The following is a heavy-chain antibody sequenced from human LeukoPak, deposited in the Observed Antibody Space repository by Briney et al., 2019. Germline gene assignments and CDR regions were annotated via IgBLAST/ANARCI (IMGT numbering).Heavy chain of an antibody. V-gene: IGHV1-8*01. J-gene: IGHJ3*02. CDR3: ARGNSSGWYTREAFDI. D-gene: IGHD6-19*01. Sequence: GASVKVSCKASGYTFTSYDISWARQATGQGLEWMGWVNPNTGSTGSVQKFQGRVTMTWNTSISTAYMELSSLRSEDTAVYYCARGNSSGWYTREAFDIWGQGTMVTVSS. CDR2: VNPNTGST. CDR1: GYTFTSYD.